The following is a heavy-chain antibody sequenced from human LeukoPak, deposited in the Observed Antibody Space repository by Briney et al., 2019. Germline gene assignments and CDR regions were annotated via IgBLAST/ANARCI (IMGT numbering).Heavy chain of an antibody. Sequence: GTSLRLSCKASGFIFNDYAMHWVRQAPGKGLEWVAVISHDVRTKYYADSMKGRITISRDNSKNTLFLQMNNLRSEDTAVYFCARPSPPGDGYNPPDHWGQGTLVTVSS. CDR3: ARPSPPGDGYNPPDH. D-gene: IGHD5-24*01. J-gene: IGHJ4*02. V-gene: IGHV3-30*04. CDR1: GFIFNDYA. CDR2: ISHDVRTK.